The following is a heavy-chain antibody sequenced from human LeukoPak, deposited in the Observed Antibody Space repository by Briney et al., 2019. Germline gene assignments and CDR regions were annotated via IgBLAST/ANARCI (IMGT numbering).Heavy chain of an antibody. J-gene: IGHJ4*02. CDR1: GYTFTGYY. CDR2: INPNSGGT. D-gene: IGHD3-22*01. CDR3: ARGDYYDSSGYFY. V-gene: IGHV1-2*06. Sequence: SVKASCKSSGYTFTGYYMHGVRQAPGQGLEWMGRINPNSGGTNYAQKFQGRVIMTRDTSISTAYMELSRLRSDDTAFYYCARGDYYDSSGYFYWGQGTLVTVSS.